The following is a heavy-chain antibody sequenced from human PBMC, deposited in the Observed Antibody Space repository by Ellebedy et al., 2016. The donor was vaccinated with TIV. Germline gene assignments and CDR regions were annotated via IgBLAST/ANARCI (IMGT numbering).Heavy chain of an antibody. V-gene: IGHV3-73*01. CDR2: IKSKANNYAT. CDR3: SRLPEYCSGGSCYFDP. CDR1: GFSFSGSA. J-gene: IGHJ5*02. Sequence: GESLKISCAASGFSFSGSAMPWVRQASGKGLEWIGRIKSKANNYATAYAASVRGRFTISRDDSKNTAYLQMNSLKAEDTAVYYCSRLPEYCSGGSCYFDPWGQGTLVTVSS. D-gene: IGHD2-15*01.